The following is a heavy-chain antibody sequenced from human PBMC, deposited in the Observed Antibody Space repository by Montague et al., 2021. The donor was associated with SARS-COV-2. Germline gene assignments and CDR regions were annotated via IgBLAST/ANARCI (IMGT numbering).Heavy chain of an antibody. CDR2: VYYNGNT. J-gene: IGHJ4*02. Sequence: SETLSLTCTVSGGSLFSSSYYWGWIRQPPGKGLEWIGSVYYNGNTNYNPSLKSRVTISLDTSENQISLKLSSVTAADTAVYYCVAEWLAIYYFDFWGQGTLVTVSS. CDR3: VAEWLAIYYFDF. V-gene: IGHV4-39*01. D-gene: IGHD6-19*01. CDR1: GGSLFSSSYY.